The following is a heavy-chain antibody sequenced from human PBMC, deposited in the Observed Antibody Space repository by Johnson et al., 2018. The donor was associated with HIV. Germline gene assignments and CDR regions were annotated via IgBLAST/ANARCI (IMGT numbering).Heavy chain of an antibody. CDR2: ISSSGTTI. Sequence: GQLVESGGGVIRPGGSLRLSCAVSGFMFDDYGMTWVRQAPGKGLECISYISSSGTTIYYTDSVKGRFTISRDNSKNTLYLQLNSLRAEDTALYYCAGLAVRGSAGAFDIWGQGTMVTVSS. J-gene: IGHJ3*02. D-gene: IGHD3-10*01. V-gene: IGHV3-48*01. CDR1: GFMFDDYG. CDR3: AGLAVRGSAGAFDI.